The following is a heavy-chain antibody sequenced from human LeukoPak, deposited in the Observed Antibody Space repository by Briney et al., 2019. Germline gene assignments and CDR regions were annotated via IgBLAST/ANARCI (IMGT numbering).Heavy chain of an antibody. CDR1: GYTFTSYY. Sequence: ASVKVSCKASGYTFTSYYMHWVRQAPGQGLEWMGIMNPSGGSTSYAQKFQGRVTMTRDTSTSTVYMELSSLRSEDTAVYYCAREMGLRLGELSQTPNFDYWGQGTLVTVSS. V-gene: IGHV1-46*01. D-gene: IGHD3-16*02. CDR2: MNPSGGST. CDR3: AREMGLRLGELSQTPNFDY. J-gene: IGHJ4*02.